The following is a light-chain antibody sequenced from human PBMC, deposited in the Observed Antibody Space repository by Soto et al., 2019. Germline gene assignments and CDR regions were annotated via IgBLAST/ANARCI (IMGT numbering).Light chain of an antibody. CDR2: GAS. CDR3: QQHANWPLT. Sequence: EIVLTQSPGTLSLSPGERATLSCRASQSVSSSDLAWYQQKPGQAPRLLIFGASTRATGIPDRFSGSGSGTDFTLTISSLEPEDFAVYYCQQHANWPLTFGGGTKVEIK. CDR1: QSVSSSD. V-gene: IGKV3-20*01. J-gene: IGKJ4*01.